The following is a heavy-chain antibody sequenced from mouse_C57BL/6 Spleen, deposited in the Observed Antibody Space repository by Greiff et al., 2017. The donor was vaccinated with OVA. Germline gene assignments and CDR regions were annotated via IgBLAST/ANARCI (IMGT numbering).Heavy chain of an antibody. V-gene: IGHV1-82*01. CDR1: GYAFSSSW. J-gene: IGHJ2*01. CDR3: ARTYYYGSSYGEYYFDD. CDR2: IYPGDGDT. D-gene: IGHD1-1*01. Sequence: QVQLQQSGPELVKPGASVKISCKASGYAFSSSWMNWVKQRPGKGLEWIGRIYPGDGDTNYNGKFKGKATLTADKSSSTAYMQLSSLTSEDSAVYFCARTYYYGSSYGEYYFDDWGQGTTLTVSS.